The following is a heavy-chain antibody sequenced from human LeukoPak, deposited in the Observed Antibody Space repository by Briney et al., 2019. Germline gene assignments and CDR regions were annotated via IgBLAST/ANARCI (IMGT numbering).Heavy chain of an antibody. CDR1: GFTFSTYA. J-gene: IGHJ4*02. CDR2: ISGSGAKT. D-gene: IGHD7-27*01. CDR3: TTSFIPGVDY. Sequence: GGSLRLSCAASGFTFSTYAMNWVRQAPGKGLEWVSAISGSGAKTYYADFVKGRFTISRDNSKNTLYLQMNSLRAEDTAVYYCTTSFIPGVDYWGQGTLVTVSS. V-gene: IGHV3-23*01.